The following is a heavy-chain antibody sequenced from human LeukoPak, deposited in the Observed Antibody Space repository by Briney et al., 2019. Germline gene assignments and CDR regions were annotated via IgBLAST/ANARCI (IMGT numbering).Heavy chain of an antibody. CDR1: GGSISSYY. CDR3: AREPLRERHVLRFLETVTGFDP. D-gene: IGHD3-3*01. J-gene: IGHJ5*02. V-gene: IGHV4-4*07. Sequence: SETLSLTCTVSGGSISSYYWSWIRQPAGKGLEWIGRIYTSGSTNYNPSLKSRVTMSVDTSKNQFSLKLSSVTAADTAVYYCAREPLRERHVLRFLETVTGFDPWGQGTLVTVSS. CDR2: IYTSGST.